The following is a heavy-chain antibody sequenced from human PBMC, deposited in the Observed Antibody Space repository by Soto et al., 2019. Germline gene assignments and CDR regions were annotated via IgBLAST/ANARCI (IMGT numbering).Heavy chain of an antibody. J-gene: IGHJ4*02. V-gene: IGHV3-23*01. Sequence: GGSLRLSCAASGFTFSSYAMSWVRQAPGKGLEWVSAISGSGGSTYYADSVKGRFTISRDNSKNTLYLQMNSLRAGDTAVYYCAKPSSGYYYFDYWGQGTLVTVSS. D-gene: IGHD3-22*01. CDR3: AKPSSGYYYFDY. CDR1: GFTFSSYA. CDR2: ISGSGGST.